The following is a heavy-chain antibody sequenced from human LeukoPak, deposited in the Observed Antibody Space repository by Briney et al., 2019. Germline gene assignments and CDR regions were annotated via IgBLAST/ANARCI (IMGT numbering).Heavy chain of an antibody. CDR1: GFTFSDYA. CDR3: AKVGEWPENYDYYGVDV. V-gene: IGHV3-23*01. D-gene: IGHD3-10*01. CDR2: VSSTGGRT. J-gene: IGHJ6*02. Sequence: GGSLRLSCAASGFTFSDYAMSWVRQAPGKGLEWVSAVSSTGGRTNYADSVKGRLTISRDNSKNTLYLQMNSLRAEDTAVYYCAKVGEWPENYDYYGVDVWGQGTTVTVSS.